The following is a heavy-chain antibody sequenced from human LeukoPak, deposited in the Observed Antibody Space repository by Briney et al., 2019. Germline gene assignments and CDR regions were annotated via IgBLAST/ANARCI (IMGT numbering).Heavy chain of an antibody. J-gene: IGHJ4*02. CDR1: GFTFSNYA. V-gene: IGHV3-23*01. CDR3: ARDVYYGSGSPRLDY. D-gene: IGHD3-10*01. Sequence: GGSLRLSCAASGFTFSNYAMSWVRQAPGKGLEWVSSISGSGGNTYYADSVRGRFTISRDNSKNTLYLQMNSLRAEDTAVYYCARDVYYGSGSPRLDYWGQGTLVTVSS. CDR2: ISGSGGNT.